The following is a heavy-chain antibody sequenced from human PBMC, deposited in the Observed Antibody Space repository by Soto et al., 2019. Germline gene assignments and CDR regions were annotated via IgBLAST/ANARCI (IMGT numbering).Heavy chain of an antibody. V-gene: IGHV3-23*01. Sequence: GGSLRLSCAASGFTFSSYAMSWVRQAPGKGLEWVSAISGSGGSTYYADSVKGRFTISRDNSKNTLYLQMNSLRAEDTAVYYCAKDWNLNTAMVNTMDVWGKGTTVTVSS. CDR2: ISGSGGST. D-gene: IGHD5-18*01. J-gene: IGHJ6*03. CDR1: GFTFSSYA. CDR3: AKDWNLNTAMVNTMDV.